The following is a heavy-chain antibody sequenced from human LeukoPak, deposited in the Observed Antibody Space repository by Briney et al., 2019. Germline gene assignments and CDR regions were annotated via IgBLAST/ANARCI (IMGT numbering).Heavy chain of an antibody. CDR2: IIPIFGTA. V-gene: IGHV1-69*01. CDR3: ARFKVVTAIFDAFDI. D-gene: IGHD2-21*02. Sequence: SVKVSCKASGGTFSSYAISWVRQAPGQGLEWMGGIIPIFGTANYAQKFQGRVTITADESTSTAYMELSSLRSEDTAVYYCARFKVVTAIFDAFDIWGQGTMVTVSS. CDR1: GGTFSSYA. J-gene: IGHJ3*02.